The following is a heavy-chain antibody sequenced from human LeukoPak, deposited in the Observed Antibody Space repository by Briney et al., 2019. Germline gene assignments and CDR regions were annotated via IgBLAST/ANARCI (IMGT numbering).Heavy chain of an antibody. Sequence: PSETLSLTCTVSGGSISSGSYYWSWIRQPAGKGLEWIGRIYTSGSTNYNPSLKSRVTISVDTSKNQFSLKLSSVTAADTAVYYCARDPHVVVTATTDDYRGQGTLVTVSS. J-gene: IGHJ4*02. V-gene: IGHV4-61*02. CDR1: GGSISSGSYY. CDR3: ARDPHVVVTATTDDY. D-gene: IGHD2-21*02. CDR2: IYTSGST.